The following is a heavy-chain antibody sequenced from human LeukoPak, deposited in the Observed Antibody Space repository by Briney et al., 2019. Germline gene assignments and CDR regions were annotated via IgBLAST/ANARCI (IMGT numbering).Heavy chain of an antibody. J-gene: IGHJ4*02. D-gene: IGHD4-23*01. CDR1: GGTFSSYA. CDR2: IIPIFGTA. V-gene: IGHV1-69*13. CDR3: AADYGGNSEGYFDY. Sequence: SVTVSCTASGGTFSSYAISWVRQAPGQGLEWMGGIIPIFGTANYAQKFQGRVTITADESTSTAYMELSSLRSEDTAVYYCAADYGGNSEGYFDYWGQGTLVTVSS.